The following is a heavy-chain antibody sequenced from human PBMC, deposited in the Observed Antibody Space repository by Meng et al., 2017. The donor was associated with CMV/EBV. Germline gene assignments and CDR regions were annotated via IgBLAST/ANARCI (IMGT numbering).Heavy chain of an antibody. D-gene: IGHD1-26*01. V-gene: IGHV5-51*01. CDR3: SRIDHGSYHDY. Sequence: KVSCKGSGYSFTSYWIGWVRQMPGKGLEWMGIIYPGDSDTRYSPSFQGQVTISADKSISTAYLQLSSLKASDTAMYYCSRIDHGSYHDYWGQGTLVTVSS. CDR1: GYSFTSYW. J-gene: IGHJ4*02. CDR2: IYPGDSDT.